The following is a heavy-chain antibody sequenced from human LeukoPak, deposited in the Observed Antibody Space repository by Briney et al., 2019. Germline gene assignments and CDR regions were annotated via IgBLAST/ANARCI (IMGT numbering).Heavy chain of an antibody. D-gene: IGHD3-3*01. V-gene: IGHV7-4-1*02. CDR3: ARDLDFRSGQYRRDFDY. CDR1: GYTFSNYV. J-gene: IGHJ4*02. CDR2: INTKTGNP. Sequence: GASVKVSCKASGYTFSNYVMNWVRQAPGQGPEWMGWINTKTGNPTYAQGFTGRFVFSLDTSVSTAYLQISSLKAEDTAVYYCARDLDFRSGQYRRDFDYWGQGTLVTVSS.